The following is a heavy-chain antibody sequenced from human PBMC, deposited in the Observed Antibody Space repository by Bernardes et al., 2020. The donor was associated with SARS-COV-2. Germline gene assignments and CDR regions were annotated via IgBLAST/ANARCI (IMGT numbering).Heavy chain of an antibody. V-gene: IGHV3-23*01. D-gene: IGHD2-8*01. CDR2: LSGSGSNT. J-gene: IGHJ6*03. CDR1: GFTFRSYA. Sequence: GGSLRLSCAASGFTFRSYAMNWVRQVPGKGLEWVSALSGSGSNTYYTDSVKGRFTISRDNSKNTLYLQMNSLRVEDTAVYYCAKSPGGTNYYYYMDVWGKGTTVTVSS. CDR3: AKSPGGTNYYYYMDV.